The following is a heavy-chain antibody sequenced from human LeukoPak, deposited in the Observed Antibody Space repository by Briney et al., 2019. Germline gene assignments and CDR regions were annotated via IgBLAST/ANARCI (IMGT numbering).Heavy chain of an antibody. J-gene: IGHJ6*02. CDR2: TSSSSSYM. Sequence: GGSLRLSCAASGFTFSSYTMNWVRQAPGKGLEWVSSTSSSSSYMYYATSAKGRFTISRDNAKNSLYLEMNSLRAEDTAVYYCARDGKNQLLGDYYYYGMDVWGQGTTVTVSS. D-gene: IGHD2-2*01. CDR1: GFTFSSYT. CDR3: ARDGKNQLLGDYYYYGMDV. V-gene: IGHV3-21*01.